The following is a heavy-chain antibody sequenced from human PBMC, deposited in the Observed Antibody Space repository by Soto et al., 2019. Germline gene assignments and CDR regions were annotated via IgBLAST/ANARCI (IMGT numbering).Heavy chain of an antibody. D-gene: IGHD3-9*01. CDR1: GGSISSYY. Sequence: SETLSLTCTVSGGSISSYYWSWIRQPPGKGLEWIGYIYYSGSTNYNPSLKSRVTISVDTSKNQFSLKLSSVTAADTAVYYCARDLGPLTGHPRRYNWFDPWGQGTLVTVSS. V-gene: IGHV4-59*01. CDR2: IYYSGST. J-gene: IGHJ5*02. CDR3: ARDLGPLTGHPRRYNWFDP.